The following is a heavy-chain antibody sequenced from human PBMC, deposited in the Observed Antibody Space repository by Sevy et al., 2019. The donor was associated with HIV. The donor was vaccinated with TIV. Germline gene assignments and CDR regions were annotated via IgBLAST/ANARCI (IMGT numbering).Heavy chain of an antibody. V-gene: IGHV3-33*01. CDR1: GFTFSSYG. CDR2: IWYDGSNK. CDR3: ARDLPDSYYDSSGYTFDY. J-gene: IGHJ4*02. Sequence: GGSLRLSCAASGFTFSSYGMHWVRQAPGKGLEWVAVIWYDGSNKYYADSVKGRFTISRDNSKNTLYLQMNSLRAEDMAVYYCARDLPDSYYDSSGYTFDYWGQGTLVTVSS. D-gene: IGHD3-22*01.